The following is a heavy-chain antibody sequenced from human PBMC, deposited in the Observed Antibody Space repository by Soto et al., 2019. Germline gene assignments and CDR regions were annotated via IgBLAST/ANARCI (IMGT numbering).Heavy chain of an antibody. J-gene: IGHJ4*02. CDR2: IIPIFGTA. CDR1: GGTFSSYA. V-gene: IGHV1-69*13. D-gene: IGHD2-21*02. Sequence: SVKVSCKASGGTFSSYAISWVRQAPGQGLEWMGGIIPIFGTANYAQKFQGRVAITADESTSTAYMELSSLRSEDTAVYDFSASYCGGYFYYYYCGNSFQRLDFWGQGTLVTVSS. CDR3: SASYCGGYFYYYYCGNSFQRLDF.